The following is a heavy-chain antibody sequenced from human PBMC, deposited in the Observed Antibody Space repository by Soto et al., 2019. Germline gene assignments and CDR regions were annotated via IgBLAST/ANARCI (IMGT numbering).Heavy chain of an antibody. J-gene: IGHJ5*02. CDR1: GFSLSTSGVG. CDR2: IYWDDDK. D-gene: IGHD6-13*01. Sequence: QITLKESGPTVVEPTQTLTLTCTFFGFSLSTSGVGVGWVRQPPGKALEWLAFIYWDDDKRYSPSLKSRLTITKXXSXNXXVLTMTNMDPVDTATYYCAHRNPYSVSWKAGWFDPWGQGTLVTVSS. V-gene: IGHV2-5*02. CDR3: AHRNPYSVSWKAGWFDP.